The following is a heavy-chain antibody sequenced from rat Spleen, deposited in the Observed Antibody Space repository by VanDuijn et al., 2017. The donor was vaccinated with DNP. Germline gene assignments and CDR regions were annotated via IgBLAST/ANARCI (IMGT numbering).Heavy chain of an antibody. CDR3: ARPHYYSLFDY. J-gene: IGHJ2*01. Sequence: EVQLVESGGGLVQPGKSLKLSCAASGFTFSHYYMAWVRQAPTKGLEWVAYISYDGGSTYYGDSVKGRFTISRDNAKSTLYLQMNSLRSEDMATYYCARPHYYSLFDYWGQGVMVTVSS. CDR1: GFTFSHYY. CDR2: ISYDGGST. D-gene: IGHD1-1*01. V-gene: IGHV5-22*01.